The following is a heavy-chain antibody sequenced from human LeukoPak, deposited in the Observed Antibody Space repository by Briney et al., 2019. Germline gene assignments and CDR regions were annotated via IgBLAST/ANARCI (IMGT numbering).Heavy chain of an antibody. CDR2: IKTDGSLI. V-gene: IGHV3-7*01. D-gene: IGHD7-27*01. CDR3: ARDLNWETY. CDR1: GFTFSSYW. Sequence: GGSLRLSCVASGFTFSSYWMTWVRQAPGKGLEWVANIKTDGSLIYYVDSVKGRFTISRDNAKNSLFLEMTSLRVEDTAVYYCARDLNWETYWGQGTLVTVSS. J-gene: IGHJ4*02.